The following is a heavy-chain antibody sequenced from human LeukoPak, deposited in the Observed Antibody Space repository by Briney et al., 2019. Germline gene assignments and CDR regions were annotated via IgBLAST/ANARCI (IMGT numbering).Heavy chain of an antibody. D-gene: IGHD6-19*01. Sequence: GGSLRLSCAASGFTFSNYAVSWVRQAPGKGLEWVSTISGGGITTYYADSAKGRFTISRDNSKNTMFLQMNSLRVDDTAVYYCPRQSYASGWNPFDYWGQGILVTVSS. CDR3: PRQSYASGWNPFDY. CDR1: GFTFSNYA. V-gene: IGHV3-23*01. J-gene: IGHJ4*02. CDR2: ISGGGITT.